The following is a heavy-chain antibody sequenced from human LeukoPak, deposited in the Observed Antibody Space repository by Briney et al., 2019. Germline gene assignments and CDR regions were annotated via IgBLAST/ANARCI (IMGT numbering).Heavy chain of an antibody. CDR1: GFTVSSNY. Sequence: PGGSLRLSCAASGFTVSSNYMSWVRQAPGKGLEWVSIIYSGGSTYYADSVKGRFTISRDNSKNTLYLQMNSLRAEDTAVYYCARSLTSTWYSVDYWGQGTLVTVSS. CDR2: IYSGGST. J-gene: IGHJ4*02. V-gene: IGHV3-53*05. CDR3: ARSLTSTWYSVDY. D-gene: IGHD6-13*01.